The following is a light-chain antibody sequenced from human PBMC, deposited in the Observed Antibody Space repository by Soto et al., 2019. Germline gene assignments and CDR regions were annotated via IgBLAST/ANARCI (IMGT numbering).Light chain of an antibody. J-gene: IGKJ2*01. CDR3: QPYNTWPQYT. CDR2: GAS. CDR1: QSVSSN. V-gene: IGKV3-15*01. Sequence: EIVMTQSPATLSVSPGERATLSCSASQSVSSNLAWYQQKPGQAPRLLIYGASTRANGIPARFSGSGSWTEFTLTISSLQSEDFTVYYCQPYNTWPQYTFGQGTKLESK.